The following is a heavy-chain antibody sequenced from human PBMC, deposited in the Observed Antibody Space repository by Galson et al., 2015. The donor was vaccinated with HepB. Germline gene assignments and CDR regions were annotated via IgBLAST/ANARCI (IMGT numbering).Heavy chain of an antibody. CDR1: INNYY. J-gene: IGHJ4*02. V-gene: IGHV4-59*01. Sequence: INNYYWGWIRQPPGKGLEWIGYIFYSGTTNYNPSLESRVTMSVDTSKNQFSLSLSSVTAADTAVYYCARYSSGWYFYFDSWGQGTLVTVSS. D-gene: IGHD6-19*01. CDR3: ARYSSGWYFYFDS. CDR2: IFYSGTT.